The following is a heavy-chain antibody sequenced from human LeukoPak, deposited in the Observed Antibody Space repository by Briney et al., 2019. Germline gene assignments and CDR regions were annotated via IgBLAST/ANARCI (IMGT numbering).Heavy chain of an antibody. Sequence: PGGSLRLSCAASGFTFSSYAMSWVRQAPGKGLEWVSVIYSGGSTYYADSVKGRFTISRDNSKNTLYLQMNSLRAEDTAVYYCASLNWGFWYFDLWGRGTLVTVSS. J-gene: IGHJ2*01. CDR1: GFTFSSYA. D-gene: IGHD7-27*01. CDR3: ASLNWGFWYFDL. CDR2: IYSGGST. V-gene: IGHV3-66*01.